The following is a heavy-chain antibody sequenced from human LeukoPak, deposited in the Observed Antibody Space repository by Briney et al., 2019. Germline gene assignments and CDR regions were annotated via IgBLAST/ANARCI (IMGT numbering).Heavy chain of an antibody. CDR1: GGSFSGYY. J-gene: IGHJ4*02. D-gene: IGHD6-19*01. CDR3: ALNRGSGWYFPY. Sequence: SETLSLTCAVYGGSFSGYYWSWIRQPPGKGLEWIGEINHSGSTNYNPSLKSRVTISVDTSKNQFSLKLSSVTAADTAVYYCALNRGSGWYFPYWGQGTLVTVSS. V-gene: IGHV4-34*01. CDR2: INHSGST.